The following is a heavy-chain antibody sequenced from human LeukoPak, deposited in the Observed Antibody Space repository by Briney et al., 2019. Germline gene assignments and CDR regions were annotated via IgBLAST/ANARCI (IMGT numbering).Heavy chain of an antibody. D-gene: IGHD1-26*01. Sequence: SETLSLTCTVSGGSISSYYWSWIRQPPGKGLEWIGYIYYSGSTNYNPSLKSRVTISVDTSKNQFSLKLSSVTAADTAVYYCARGTEEAGAVYYFDYWGQGTLVTVSS. CDR2: IYYSGST. CDR3: ARGTEEAGAVYYFDY. J-gene: IGHJ4*02. V-gene: IGHV4-59*01. CDR1: GGSISSYY.